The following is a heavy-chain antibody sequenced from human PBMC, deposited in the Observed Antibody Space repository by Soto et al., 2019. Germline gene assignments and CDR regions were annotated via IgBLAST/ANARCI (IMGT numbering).Heavy chain of an antibody. Sequence: GESLKISCKGSGYRFTTYWIGWVRQMPGKGLEWMGIIHAADSETRYSPSSQGQATISVDKSTSTAYLQWSSLKASDTAMYYCARSYSFGYHFDYWGPGVLVTVSS. CDR3: ARSYSFGYHFDY. CDR2: IHAADSET. D-gene: IGHD5-18*01. CDR1: GYRFTTYW. V-gene: IGHV5-51*01. J-gene: IGHJ4*02.